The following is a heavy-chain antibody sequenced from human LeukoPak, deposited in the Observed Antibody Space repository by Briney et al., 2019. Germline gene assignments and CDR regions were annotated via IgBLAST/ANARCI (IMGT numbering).Heavy chain of an antibody. CDR3: GTTIIAAAAGSRKIPTGPFDY. Sequence: AGGSLRLSCAASGFPFSSYAMTWVRQAPGKGLEWVSSISGDGATTYHADSVKGRFTISRDNSKNTLYLQMNSLRAEDTAVYYYGTTIIAAAAGSRKIPTGPFDYWGQGTLVTVSS. D-gene: IGHD6-13*01. V-gene: IGHV3-23*01. CDR1: GFPFSSYA. J-gene: IGHJ4*02. CDR2: ISGDGATT.